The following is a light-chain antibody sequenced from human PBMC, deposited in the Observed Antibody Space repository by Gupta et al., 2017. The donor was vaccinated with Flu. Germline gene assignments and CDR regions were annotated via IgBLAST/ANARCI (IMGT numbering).Light chain of an antibody. CDR3: QSFEGSLSGPWV. CDR2: GDI. J-gene: IGLJ3*02. V-gene: IGLV1-40*01. CDR1: NIGAGYC. Sequence: NIGAGYCVHWYQHRPGTAPKLLIYGDIYRPSGVPDRFSGSKSGTSASLAITGLQAADEGDYYCQSFEGSLSGPWVFGGGTKLTVL.